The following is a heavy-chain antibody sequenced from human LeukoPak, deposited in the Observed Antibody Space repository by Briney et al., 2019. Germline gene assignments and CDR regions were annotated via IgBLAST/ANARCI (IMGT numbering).Heavy chain of an antibody. CDR1: GFTFSSYW. V-gene: IGHV3-7*01. J-gene: IGHJ4*02. CDR3: ARDLYSVGAWLYY. CDR2: IKRDGSEK. Sequence: GSLRLSCAASGFTFSSYWMSWVRQAPGKGLEWVANIKRDGSEKYYVDSVKGRFTISRDNAKNSLYLQMNSLRAVDTAVYYCARDLYSVGAWLYYWGQGTLVTVSS. D-gene: IGHD1-26*01.